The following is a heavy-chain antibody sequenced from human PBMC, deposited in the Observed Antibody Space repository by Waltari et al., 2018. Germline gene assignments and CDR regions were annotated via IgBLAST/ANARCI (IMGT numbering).Heavy chain of an antibody. CDR3: TRDRTAQGGMDV. J-gene: IGHJ6*02. CDR2: IHYSGSN. CDR1: GGSISSYY. V-gene: IGHV4-59*01. Sequence: QVQLQESGPGLVKPSETLSLTCTVSGGSISSYYWSWIRQPPGKGLEWIGYIHYSGSNNYNHSLKCRVTISVDTSKNQFSLKLSSVTAADTAVYYCTRDRTAQGGMDVWGQGTTVTVSS. D-gene: IGHD5-18*01.